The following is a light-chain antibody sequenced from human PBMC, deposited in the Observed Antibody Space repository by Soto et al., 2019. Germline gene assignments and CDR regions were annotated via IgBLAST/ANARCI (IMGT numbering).Light chain of an antibody. CDR2: VAS. J-gene: IGKJ4*01. Sequence: DIQLTQSPSFLSASVGDRVTITCRASQGISSYLAWYQQKLGKAPKLLIYVASSLQSGVPSRFSGSGSGTEFTLTISSLQPEDFATYYCQQFNSYPLTFGGGIKVEIK. CDR3: QQFNSYPLT. CDR1: QGISSY. V-gene: IGKV1-9*01.